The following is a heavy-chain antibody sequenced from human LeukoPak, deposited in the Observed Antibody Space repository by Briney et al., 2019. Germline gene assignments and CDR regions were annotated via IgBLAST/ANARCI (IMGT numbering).Heavy chain of an antibody. CDR2: MTVTNKI. J-gene: IGHJ3*02. CDR3: ARAQTLFWEFDGFDI. CDR1: GFTFSSHS. V-gene: IGHV3-69-1*01. Sequence: GGSLRLSCAATGFTFSSHSINWVRQAPGKGLEWIATMTVTNKIYYADSVKGRFTISRDNAENSVYLQMNSLRDEDTAVYSCARAQTLFWEFDGFDIWGRGTKVTVSS. D-gene: IGHD3-3*01.